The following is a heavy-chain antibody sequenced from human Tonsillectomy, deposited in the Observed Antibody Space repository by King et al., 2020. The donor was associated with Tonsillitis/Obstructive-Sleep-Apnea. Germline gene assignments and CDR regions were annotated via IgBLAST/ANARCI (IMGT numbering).Heavy chain of an antibody. CDR1: GFTFSSIA. CDR3: VRNPYGDYYFDC. J-gene: IGHJ4*02. D-gene: IGHD4-17*01. V-gene: IGHV3-30*01. Sequence: QLVQSGGGVVQPGRSLRLSCAASGFTFSSIAMHLFRQAPGTGLEWVSVLSYHGNNKYYADSVRGRFTVSRDNSKNTLYLQMDSLRDEDTAVYYCVRNPYGDYYFDCWGQGTLVTVSS. CDR2: LSYHGNNK.